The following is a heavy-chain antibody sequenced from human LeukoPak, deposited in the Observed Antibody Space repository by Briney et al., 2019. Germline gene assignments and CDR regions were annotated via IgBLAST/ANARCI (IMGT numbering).Heavy chain of an antibody. J-gene: IGHJ6*02. CDR1: GFTFSSYW. CDR2: IKQDKSEE. V-gene: IGHV3-7*04. CDR3: VRGMDV. Sequence: GGSLRLSCAASGFTFSSYWMSWVRQAPGKGLEWVANIKQDKSEEYYVDSVRGRFTIPRDNAKNSQYLQMNSLRVEDTAVYYCVRGMDVWGQGTTVTVSS.